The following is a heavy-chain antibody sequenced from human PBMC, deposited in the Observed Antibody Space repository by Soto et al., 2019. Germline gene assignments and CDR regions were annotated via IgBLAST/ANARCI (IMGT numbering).Heavy chain of an antibody. CDR2: IFYSGST. CDR1: GGSISYYY. D-gene: IGHD3-10*01. V-gene: IGHV4-59*08. Sequence: SETLSLTCTVSGGSISYYYWSWVRQPPGKGLEWIGYIFYSGSTNYNPSLKSRVTMSVDASKNQFSLKLRSVTAADTAVYYCARITMVRGVIILRKNGMDVWGQGTTVTVSS. CDR3: ARITMVRGVIILRKNGMDV. J-gene: IGHJ6*02.